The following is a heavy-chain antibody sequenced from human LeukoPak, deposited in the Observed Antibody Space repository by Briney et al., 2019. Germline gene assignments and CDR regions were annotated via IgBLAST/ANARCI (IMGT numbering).Heavy chain of an antibody. V-gene: IGHV4-30-2*01. Sequence: SETLSLTCTVSGGSISSYSWSWIRQPPGKGLERIGYIYHSGSTYYNPSLKSRVTISVDRSKSQFSLKLSSVTAADTAVYYCASYDSSGYYTLDYWGQGTLVTVSS. CDR1: GGSISSYS. CDR2: IYHSGST. D-gene: IGHD3-22*01. CDR3: ASYDSSGYYTLDY. J-gene: IGHJ4*02.